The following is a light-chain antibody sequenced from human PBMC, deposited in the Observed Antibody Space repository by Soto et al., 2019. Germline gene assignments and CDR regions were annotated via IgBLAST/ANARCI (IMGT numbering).Light chain of an antibody. J-gene: IGLJ1*01. V-gene: IGLV2-14*01. CDR3: SSYTSKNTLDNYV. CDR1: SSDVGGYNY. CDR2: EVS. Sequence: QSALTQPASVSGSPGQSITISCTGTSSDVGGYNYVSWYQQHPGKAPKLMIYEVSDRPLGVSNRFSGSKSGNTASLTISGLQAEDEADYYCSSYTSKNTLDNYVFGTGTKLTVL.